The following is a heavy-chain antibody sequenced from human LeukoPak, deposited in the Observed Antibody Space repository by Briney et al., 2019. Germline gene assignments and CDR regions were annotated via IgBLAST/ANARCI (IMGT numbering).Heavy chain of an antibody. CDR3: ARRYMATSAEDFDY. CDR1: GFTFDDYD. J-gene: IGHJ4*02. Sequence: GGSLRLSCAASGFTFDDYDMTWVRQAPGKGLEWVSGINWNGGSTGYADSVKGRFIISRDNAQNSLYLQMNSLTAEDAAMYYCARRYMATSAEDFDYWGQGTLVTVSS. V-gene: IGHV3-20*04. D-gene: IGHD5-24*01. CDR2: INWNGGST.